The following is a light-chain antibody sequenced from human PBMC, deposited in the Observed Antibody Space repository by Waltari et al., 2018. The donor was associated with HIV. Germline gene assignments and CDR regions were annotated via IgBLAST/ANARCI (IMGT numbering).Light chain of an antibody. J-gene: IGLJ1*01. CDR1: SSDVGDYNY. V-gene: IGLV2-14*01. Sequence: ALTQPASVSGSPGQSITISCTGTSSDVGDYNYVSWYQQHPGKAPKLIIYDVSNRPSGVSNRFSGSKSGNTASLTISGLQTEDEADYYCSSYTSSSTRVFGTGTKVTVL. CDR2: DVS. CDR3: SSYTSSSTRV.